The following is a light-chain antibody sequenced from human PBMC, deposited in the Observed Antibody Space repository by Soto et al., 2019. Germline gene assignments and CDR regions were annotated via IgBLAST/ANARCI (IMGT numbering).Light chain of an antibody. Sequence: SVIAQSPAALSVSPGERATLSCRASQSVSSNLAWYQQKPGQAPRLLIYGASTRATGIPARFSGSGSGTEFTLTISSLQSEDFAVYYCQQYNNWPRTFGQGTQVDIK. CDR2: GAS. V-gene: IGKV3-15*01. CDR3: QQYNNWPRT. J-gene: IGKJ1*01. CDR1: QSVSSN.